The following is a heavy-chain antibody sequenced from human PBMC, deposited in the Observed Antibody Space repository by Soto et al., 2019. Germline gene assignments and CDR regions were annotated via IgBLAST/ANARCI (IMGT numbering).Heavy chain of an antibody. CDR3: ARLGWILGWYYYYGMDV. D-gene: IGHD5-18*01. J-gene: IGHJ6*02. CDR2: IYYSGST. Sequence: PSETMSLTCTVSGGSIRSSSYYWGWIRQPPGKGLEWIGSIYYSGSTYYNPSLKSRVTISVDTSKDQFSLKLSSVTAADTAVYYCARLGWILGWYYYYGMDVWGQGTTVTSP. CDR1: GGSIRSSSYY. V-gene: IGHV4-39*01.